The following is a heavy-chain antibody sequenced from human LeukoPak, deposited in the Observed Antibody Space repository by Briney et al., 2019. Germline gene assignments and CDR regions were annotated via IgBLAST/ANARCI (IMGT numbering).Heavy chain of an antibody. V-gene: IGHV1-69*01. J-gene: IGHJ3*02. CDR1: GGTFSSYA. CDR2: IIPIFGTA. CDR3: ARTRWFGELFGAFDI. Sequence: SVTVSCKASGGTFSSYAISWVRQAPGQGLEWMGGIIPIFGTANYAQKFQGRVTITADESTSTAYMELSSLRSEDTAVYYCARTRWFGELFGAFDIWGQGTMVTVSS. D-gene: IGHD3-10*01.